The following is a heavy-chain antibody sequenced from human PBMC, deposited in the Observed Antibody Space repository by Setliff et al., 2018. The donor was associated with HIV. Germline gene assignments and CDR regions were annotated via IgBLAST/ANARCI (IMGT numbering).Heavy chain of an antibody. CDR1: GFTFSSYS. D-gene: IGHD5-18*01. V-gene: IGHV3-74*01. Sequence: PGGSLRLSCAASGFTFSSYSMYWVRQAPGKGLMWVSRLNSDGRSTTYADSVKGRFTISRDNGKNSLYLQMNSLRAEDTAVYYCASSGYNYGGYYMDVWGKGTTVTVSS. CDR3: ASSGYNYGGYYMDV. J-gene: IGHJ6*03. CDR2: LNSDGRST.